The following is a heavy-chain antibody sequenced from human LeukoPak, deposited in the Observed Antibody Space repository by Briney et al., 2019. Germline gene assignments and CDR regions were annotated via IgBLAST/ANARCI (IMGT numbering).Heavy chain of an antibody. J-gene: IGHJ6*03. Sequence: ASVKVSCKASGYTFTSYYIHWVRQAPGQGLEWMGWINPDSGGTNYAQKFQGRVTMTRDTSISTAYMEMSSLRSDDTALYYCAREPADGWPYYYYYMDVWGKGTTVTISS. CDR1: GYTFTSYY. D-gene: IGHD2-15*01. CDR3: AREPADGWPYYYYYMDV. CDR2: INPDSGGT. V-gene: IGHV1-2*02.